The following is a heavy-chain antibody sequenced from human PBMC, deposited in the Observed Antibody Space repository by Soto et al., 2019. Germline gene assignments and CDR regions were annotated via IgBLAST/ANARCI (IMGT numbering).Heavy chain of an antibody. D-gene: IGHD6-6*01. CDR2: IYYSGST. CDR3: ARDRSSSSSSGYYYYGMDV. J-gene: IGHJ6*01. CDR1: GGSISSYY. Sequence: SETLSLTCTVSGGSISSYYWSWIRQPPGKGLEWIGYIYYSGSTNYNPSLKSRVTISVDTSKNQFSLKLSSVTAADTAVYYCARDRSSSSSSGYYYYGMDVWG. V-gene: IGHV4-59*01.